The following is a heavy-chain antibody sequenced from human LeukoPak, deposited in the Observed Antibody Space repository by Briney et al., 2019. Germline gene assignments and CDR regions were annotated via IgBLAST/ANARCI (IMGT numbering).Heavy chain of an antibody. CDR1: GGTFSSYA. J-gene: IGHJ4*02. CDR3: ARELAFCGRRSCSLFAY. D-gene: IGHD3-3*02. CDR2: IIPIFGTA. Sequence: SVKVSCKASGGTFSSYAISWVRQAPGQGLEWMGGIIPIFGTANYAQKFQGRVTITADKSTSTAYLELSALRSDDTAIYYCARELAFCGRRSCSLFAYWGQGTLVTVSS. V-gene: IGHV1-69*06.